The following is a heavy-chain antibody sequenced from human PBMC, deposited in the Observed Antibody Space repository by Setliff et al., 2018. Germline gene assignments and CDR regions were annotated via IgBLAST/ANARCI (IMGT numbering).Heavy chain of an antibody. CDR1: GGSFSDYY. CDR2: IHHSGST. CDR3: AREGVDTRSSTDYRYYMDV. V-gene: IGHV4-34*01. D-gene: IGHD5-18*01. J-gene: IGHJ6*03. Sequence: PSETLSLTCAVYGGSFSDYYWGWIRQPPWKGLEWIGEIHHSGSTNYNPSLKSRVTISVDTSKNQFSLKLCSGTAADTAVYYCAREGVDTRSSTDYRYYMDVWGKGTTVTISS.